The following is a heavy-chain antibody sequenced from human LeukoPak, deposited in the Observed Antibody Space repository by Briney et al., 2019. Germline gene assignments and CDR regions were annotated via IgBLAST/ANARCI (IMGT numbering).Heavy chain of an antibody. Sequence: PGGSLKLSCAASGFTFSGSDIHWVRQASGKGLEWIGRIKTKAESYATAYVVSVKGRFTLSRDDSKNTAFLQMNSLKTEDTAVYYCSRMMFTADWHLDLWGRGTLVTVSS. CDR1: GFTFSGSD. CDR2: IKTKAESYAT. CDR3: SRMMFTADWHLDL. V-gene: IGHV3-73*01. D-gene: IGHD3-10*02. J-gene: IGHJ2*01.